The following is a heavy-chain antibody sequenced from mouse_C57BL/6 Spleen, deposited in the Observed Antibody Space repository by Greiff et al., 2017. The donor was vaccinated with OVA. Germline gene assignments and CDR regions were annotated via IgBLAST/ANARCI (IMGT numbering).Heavy chain of an antibody. J-gene: IGHJ2*01. Sequence: QVQLQQPGAELVMPGASVKLSCKASGYTFTSYWMHWVKQRPGQGLEWIGEIDPADSYTNYNQKFKGKSTLTIDKSSSTDYMPLSSLTSQNSAVYYCASSGEGPFDYWGQGTTLTVSS. D-gene: IGHD3-1*01. CDR2: IDPADSYT. CDR3: ASSGEGPFDY. V-gene: IGHV1-69*01. CDR1: GYTFTSYW.